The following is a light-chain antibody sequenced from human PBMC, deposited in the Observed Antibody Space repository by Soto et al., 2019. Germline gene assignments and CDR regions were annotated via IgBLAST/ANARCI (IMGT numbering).Light chain of an antibody. CDR2: EGS. CDR1: SSDVGSYNL. J-gene: IGLJ2*01. V-gene: IGLV2-23*03. Sequence: QPASVSGAPGQSITISCTGTSSDVGSYNLVSWYQQHPGKGPKLMIYEGSKRPSGVSNRFSGSKSGNTASLTISGLHAEDEADYYCCSYAGSSTFEVFGGGTKLTVL. CDR3: CSYAGSSTFEV.